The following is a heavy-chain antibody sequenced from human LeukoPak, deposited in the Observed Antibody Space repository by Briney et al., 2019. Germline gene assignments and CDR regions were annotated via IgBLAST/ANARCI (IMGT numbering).Heavy chain of an antibody. V-gene: IGHV3-48*01. D-gene: IGHD4-17*01. J-gene: IGHJ5*02. CDR1: GFTFSSYS. CDR2: ISSSSSTI. CDR3: AKVGTYYGDGWFDP. Sequence: GGSLRLSCAASGFTFSSYSMNWVRQAPGKGLEWVSYISSSSSTIYYADSVKGRFTISRDNSKNTLYLQMNSLRAEDTAVYYCAKVGTYYGDGWFDPWGQGTLVTVSS.